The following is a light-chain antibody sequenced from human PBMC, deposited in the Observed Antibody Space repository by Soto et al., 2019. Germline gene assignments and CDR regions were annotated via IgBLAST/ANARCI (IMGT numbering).Light chain of an antibody. CDR3: AALDDRLDVYV. J-gene: IGLJ1*01. CDR2: STS. CDR1: SSNIGSNT. V-gene: IGLV1-44*01. Sequence: QSVLTQPPSASGTPGQIVAISCSGSSSNIGSNTVTWYQQLPGTAPKLLIYSTSQRSSGVPGRFSGSKSDASASLSISGLQSEDEADYYCAALDDRLDVYVFGTGTKLTVL.